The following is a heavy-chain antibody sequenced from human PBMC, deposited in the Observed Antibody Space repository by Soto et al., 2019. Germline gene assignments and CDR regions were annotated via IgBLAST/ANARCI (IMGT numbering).Heavy chain of an antibody. Sequence: ASVKVSCKASGYSFSKYGFSWVRQAPGQGLEWMGRISVSNANTDYAQKLQGRVTMTTDTSTSTAYMELRSLRSDDTGVYYCARDLAWVVPAAGNYNYGMDVWGQGTTVTVSS. CDR3: ARDLAWVVPAAGNYNYGMDV. D-gene: IGHD2-2*01. CDR2: ISVSNANT. J-gene: IGHJ6*02. V-gene: IGHV1-18*04. CDR1: GYSFSKYG.